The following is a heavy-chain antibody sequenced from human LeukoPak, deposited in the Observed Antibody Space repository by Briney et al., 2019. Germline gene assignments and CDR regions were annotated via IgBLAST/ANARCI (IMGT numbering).Heavy chain of an antibody. CDR2: FDPEDGET. D-gene: IGHD4-23*01. CDR1: GYPLTELS. CDR3: ATSTKYYGGNSNFDY. Sequence: ASVKVSCKVSGYPLTELSMHWVRQAPGKGLEWMGGFDPEDGETIYAQKFQGRVTMTEDTSTDTAYMELSSLRSEDTAVYYCATSTKYYGGNSNFDYWGQGTLVTVSS. J-gene: IGHJ4*02. V-gene: IGHV1-24*01.